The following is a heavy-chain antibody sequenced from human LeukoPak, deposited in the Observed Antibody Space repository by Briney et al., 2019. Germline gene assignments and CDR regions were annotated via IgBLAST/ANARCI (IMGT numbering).Heavy chain of an antibody. J-gene: IGHJ4*02. D-gene: IGHD1-1*01. CDR3: ARGTTDDY. CDR1: GYTFTSYY. Sequence: ASVKVSCKASGYTFTSYYIDWVRQAPREGLEWMGVINPSGGSTRYAQKFQGRVTMTGDTSTRTVYMELSSLTSADTAVYYCARGTTDDYWGQGTPVTVSS. V-gene: IGHV1-46*01. CDR2: INPSGGST.